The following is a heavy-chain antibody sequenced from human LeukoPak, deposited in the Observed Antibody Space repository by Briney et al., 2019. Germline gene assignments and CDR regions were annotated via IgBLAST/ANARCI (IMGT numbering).Heavy chain of an antibody. CDR3: ARAIAARPRDAFDI. CDR2: IYTSGSI. CDR1: GGSISSYY. V-gene: IGHV4-4*07. D-gene: IGHD6-6*01. J-gene: IGHJ3*02. Sequence: PSETLSLTCTVSGGSISSYYWSWIRQPAGKGLEWIGRIYTSGSINYNPSLKSRVTMSVDTSKNQFSLKLSSVTAADTAVYYCARAIAARPRDAFDIWGQGTMVTVSS.